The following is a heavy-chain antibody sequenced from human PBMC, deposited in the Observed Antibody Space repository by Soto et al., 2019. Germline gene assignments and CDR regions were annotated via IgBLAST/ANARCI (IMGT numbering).Heavy chain of an antibody. Sequence: SETLSLTCTVYGGSFSGYYWSWIRQPPGKGLEWIGEINHSGSTNYNPSLKSRVTISVDTSKNQFSLKLSSVTAADTAVYYCARGGERRITMVRGVISYWGQGTLVTVSS. CDR1: GGSFSGYY. D-gene: IGHD3-10*01. V-gene: IGHV4-34*01. J-gene: IGHJ4*02. CDR3: ARGGERRITMVRGVISY. CDR2: INHSGST.